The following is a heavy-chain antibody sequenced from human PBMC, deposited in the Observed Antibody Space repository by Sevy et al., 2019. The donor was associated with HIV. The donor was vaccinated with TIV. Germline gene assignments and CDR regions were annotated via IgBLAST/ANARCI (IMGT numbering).Heavy chain of an antibody. CDR2: IHYSGTT. Sequence: SESLSLTWTVSGGSISGGNYFWSWIRQSPAKGLEWIGYIHYSGTTNYNPSLKSRVTISVDTSKNQFSLKLRSVTAADTAVYYCARDSGNYPYYFDYWGQGTLVTVSS. V-gene: IGHV4-61*01. J-gene: IGHJ4*01. D-gene: IGHD1-26*01. CDR3: ARDSGNYPYYFDY. CDR1: GGSISGGNYF.